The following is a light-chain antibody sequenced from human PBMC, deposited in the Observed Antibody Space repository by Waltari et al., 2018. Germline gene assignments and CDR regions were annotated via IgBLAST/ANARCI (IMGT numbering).Light chain of an antibody. V-gene: IGLV2-14*03. J-gene: IGLJ2*01. CDR1: SSDVGRHDS. CDR2: DVN. CDR3: SSQSIEEVLI. Sequence: QSALTQPASVSGSPGQSITISCTGSSSDVGRHDSVSWYQDHPGQAPKVIIFDVNNRPPGVSVRFSASRSGNTASLTISGFQAEKEATYYCSSQSIEEVLIFGGGTKLTVL.